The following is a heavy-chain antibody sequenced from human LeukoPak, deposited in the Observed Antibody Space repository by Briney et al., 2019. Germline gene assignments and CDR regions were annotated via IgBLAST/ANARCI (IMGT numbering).Heavy chain of an antibody. CDR1: GFTFSSYG. CDR2: ISYDGSNK. Sequence: GGSLRLSCAASGFTFSSYGMHWVRQAPGKGLEWVAVISYDGSNKYYADSVKGRFTISRDNSKNTLYLQMNSLRAEDTAVYYCAKGEGEIDCSSTSCHPLDYWGQGTLVTVSS. J-gene: IGHJ4*02. D-gene: IGHD2-2*01. V-gene: IGHV3-30*18. CDR3: AKGEGEIDCSSTSCHPLDY.